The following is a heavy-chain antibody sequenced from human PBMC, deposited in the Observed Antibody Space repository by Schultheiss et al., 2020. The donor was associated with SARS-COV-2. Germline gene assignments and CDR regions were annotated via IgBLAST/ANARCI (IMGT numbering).Heavy chain of an antibody. J-gene: IGHJ4*02. D-gene: IGHD3-22*01. CDR2: IYYSGST. CDR1: GGSISSYY. CDR3: ARGHLPSYYYDSSGYYYNLDY. V-gene: IGHV4-59*06. Sequence: SETLSLTCTVSGGSISSYYWSWIRQHPGKGLEWIGYIYYSGSTYYNPSLKSRVTISVDTSKNQFSLKLSSVTAADTAVYYCARGHLPSYYYDSSGYYYNLDYWGQGTLVTVSS.